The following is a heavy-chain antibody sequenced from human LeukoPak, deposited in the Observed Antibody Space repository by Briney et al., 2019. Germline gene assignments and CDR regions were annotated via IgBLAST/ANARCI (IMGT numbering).Heavy chain of an antibody. CDR1: GGTFSSYT. V-gene: IGHV1-69*02. CDR3: ARVHSSGWYGYYFDY. CDR2: IIPIPGIA. D-gene: IGHD6-19*01. J-gene: IGHJ4*02. Sequence: ASVKVSCKASGGTFSSYTISWVRQAPGQGLEWMGRIIPIPGIANYAQKFQGRVTITADKSTSTAYMELSSLRSEDTAVYYCARVHSSGWYGYYFDYWGQGTLVTVFS.